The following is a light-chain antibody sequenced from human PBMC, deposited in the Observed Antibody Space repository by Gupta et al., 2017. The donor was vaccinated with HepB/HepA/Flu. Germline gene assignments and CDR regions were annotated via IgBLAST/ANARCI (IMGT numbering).Light chain of an antibody. CDR1: QSVSSN. J-gene: IGKJ4*01. V-gene: IGKV3-15*01. Sequence: EIVMTQSPATLSVSPGESATLSCRASQSVSSNLAWYQQKPGQAPRLLIYGASTRATGIPARFSGSGSGTELTLTINSLQSEDFTVYYCQQYNNWPLTFGGGTKVEIK. CDR2: GAS. CDR3: QQYNNWPLT.